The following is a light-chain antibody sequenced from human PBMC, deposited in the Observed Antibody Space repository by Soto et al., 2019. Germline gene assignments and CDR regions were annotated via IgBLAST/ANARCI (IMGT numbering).Light chain of an antibody. Sequence: DIQMTRSPSTLSGSVGDRVTITCRASQTISSWLAWYQQKPGKAPKILIYKASTLKSGVPSRFSGSGSGTEFTLTISSLKHDDFGTYYCQQTDSFTITFGQGTRLEIK. CDR1: QTISSW. J-gene: IGKJ5*01. V-gene: IGKV1-5*03. CDR3: QQTDSFTIT. CDR2: KAS.